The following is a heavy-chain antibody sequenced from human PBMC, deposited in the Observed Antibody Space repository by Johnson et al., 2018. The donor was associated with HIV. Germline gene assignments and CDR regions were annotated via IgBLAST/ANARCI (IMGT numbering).Heavy chain of an antibody. V-gene: IGHV3-7*01. CDR2: IKQDGSEK. CDR1: GFTFSSYW. Sequence: VQLVESGGGLVQPGGSLRLSCAASGFTFSSYWMSWVRQAPGKGLEWVANIKQDGSEKYYVDSVKGRFTISRDNAKNSLYLQMNSLRAEGTAVYYCARGGRGVRITMIVVVPNDAFDIWGQGTMVTVSS. CDR3: ARGGRGVRITMIVVVPNDAFDI. J-gene: IGHJ3*02. D-gene: IGHD3-22*01.